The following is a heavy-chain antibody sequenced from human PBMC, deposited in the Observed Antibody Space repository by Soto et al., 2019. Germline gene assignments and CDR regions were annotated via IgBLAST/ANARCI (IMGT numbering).Heavy chain of an antibody. V-gene: IGHV1-2*04. D-gene: IGHD3-22*01. CDR2: INPQTGAP. J-gene: IGHJ5*02. Sequence: QVHLVQSGPETRTPGASVKVSCKASGYTFIGYYIHWIRQAPGQGLEWMGYINPQTGAPTYSQKFKGSVTMTRDTPLRTAYMELKTLTSNNTAVYYWAKARGISSARVITWFDPGGKGTLVSVS. CDR1: GYTFIGYY. CDR3: AKARGISSARVITWFDP.